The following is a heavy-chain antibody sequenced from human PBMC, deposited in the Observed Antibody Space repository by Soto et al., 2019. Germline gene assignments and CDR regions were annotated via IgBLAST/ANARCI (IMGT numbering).Heavy chain of an antibody. V-gene: IGHV3-23*01. CDR3: AKVSNSLLPGLGSFDA. CDR2: ISGGSGNT. D-gene: IGHD6-19*01. Sequence: EVQLLESGGGLVQPGGSLRLSCAASGFSFGSYTMSWVRQAPGPGLEWVSSISGGSGNTYYADSVKGRFTISIDISKNPLFLQMNSLRAEDTVVYYCAKVSNSLLPGLGSFDAWGQGTLVTVSS. CDR1: GFSFGSYT. J-gene: IGHJ4*02.